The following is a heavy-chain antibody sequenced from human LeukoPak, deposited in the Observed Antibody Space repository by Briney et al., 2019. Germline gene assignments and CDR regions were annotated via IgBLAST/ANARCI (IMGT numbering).Heavy chain of an antibody. CDR2: MNPNSGNT. Sequence: ASVKVSCKASGYTFTSYDINWVRQATGQGLEWMGWMNPNSGNTGYAQKFQGRVTITTNTSISTAYMELSSLRSEDTAVYYCARVMPWDGYNPYYLDYWGRGTLVTVSS. CDR3: ARVMPWDGYNPYYLDY. CDR1: GYTFTSYD. D-gene: IGHD5-24*01. J-gene: IGHJ4*02. V-gene: IGHV1-8*03.